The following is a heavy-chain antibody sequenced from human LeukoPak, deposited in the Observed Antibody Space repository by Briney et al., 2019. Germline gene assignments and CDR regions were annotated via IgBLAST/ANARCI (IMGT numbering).Heavy chain of an antibody. CDR3: AGGPTRYYFDY. J-gene: IGHJ4*02. V-gene: IGHV3-53*01. D-gene: IGHD2-2*01. CDR2: IYSGGST. Sequence: GGSLRLSCAASGFTVSSNYISWVRQAPGKGLEWVSVIYSGGSTYYVDSVKGRFTISRDNSKNTLYLQMNSLRAEDTAVYYCAGGPTRYYFDYWGQGTLVTVSS. CDR1: GFTVSSNY.